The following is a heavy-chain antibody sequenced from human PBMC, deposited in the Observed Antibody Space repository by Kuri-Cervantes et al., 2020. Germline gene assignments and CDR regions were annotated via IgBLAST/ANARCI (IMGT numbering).Heavy chain of an antibody. J-gene: IGHJ5*02. CDR3: AREGRLLSYPYNWFDP. D-gene: IGHD2-2*01. Sequence: GGSLRLSCAASGFTFSSYGMHWVRQAPGKGLEWVSYISSSGSTIYYADSAKGRFTISRDNAKNSLYLQMNSLRAEDAAVYYCAREGRLLSYPYNWFDPWGQGTLVTVSS. V-gene: IGHV3-48*04. CDR1: GFTFSSYG. CDR2: ISSSGSTI.